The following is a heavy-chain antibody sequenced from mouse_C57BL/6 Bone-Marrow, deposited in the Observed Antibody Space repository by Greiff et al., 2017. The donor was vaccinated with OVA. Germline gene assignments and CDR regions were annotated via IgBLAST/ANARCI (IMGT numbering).Heavy chain of an antibody. J-gene: IGHJ4*01. Sequence: EVQLQQSGPELVKPGASVKISCKASGYTFTDYYMNWVKQSHGKSLEWIGDINPNNGGTSYNQKFKGKATLTVDKSSSTAYMELRSLTSEDSAVYYCARSSILPIMDYWGQGTSVTVSS. V-gene: IGHV1-26*01. D-gene: IGHD5-5*01. CDR3: ARSSILPIMDY. CDR2: INPNNGGT. CDR1: GYTFTDYY.